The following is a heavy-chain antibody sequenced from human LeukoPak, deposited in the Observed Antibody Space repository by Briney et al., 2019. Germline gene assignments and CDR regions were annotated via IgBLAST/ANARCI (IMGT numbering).Heavy chain of an antibody. CDR3: ARDRTTVTTVAYYYYMDV. CDR1: GGSISSYY. Sequence: SETLSLTCTVSGGSISSYYWSWIRQPAGKGLEWIGRIYTSGSTNYNPSLKSRVTMSVDTSKNQFSLKLCSVTAADTAVYYCARDRTTVTTVAYYYYMDVWGKGTTVTVSS. V-gene: IGHV4-4*07. CDR2: IYTSGST. D-gene: IGHD4-11*01. J-gene: IGHJ6*03.